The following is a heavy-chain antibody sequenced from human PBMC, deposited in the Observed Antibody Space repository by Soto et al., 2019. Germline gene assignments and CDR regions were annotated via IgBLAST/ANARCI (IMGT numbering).Heavy chain of an antibody. CDR1: GGSFSGYY. V-gene: IGHV4-34*01. Sequence: QVPLQQWGAGLLKPSETLSLTCAVYGGSFSGYYWSWIRQPPGKGLEWIGEINHSGSTNYNPSLKSRVTISVDTSKNQFSLKLSSVTAADTAVYYCARVTGRYYCGMDVWGQGTTVTVSS. CDR2: INHSGST. CDR3: ARVTGRYYCGMDV. J-gene: IGHJ6*02.